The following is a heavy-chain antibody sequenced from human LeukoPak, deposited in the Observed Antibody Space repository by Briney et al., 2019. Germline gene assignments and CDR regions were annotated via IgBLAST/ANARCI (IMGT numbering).Heavy chain of an antibody. D-gene: IGHD6-13*01. Sequence: PGRSLRLSCAASGFTFSSYAMSWVRQAPGKGLEWVSAISGSGGSTYYADSVKGRFTISRDNSKNTLYLQMNSLRAEDTAVYYCAKVESSSWGNDAFDIWGQGTMVTVSS. CDR2: ISGSGGST. CDR3: AKVESSSWGNDAFDI. CDR1: GFTFSSYA. J-gene: IGHJ3*02. V-gene: IGHV3-23*01.